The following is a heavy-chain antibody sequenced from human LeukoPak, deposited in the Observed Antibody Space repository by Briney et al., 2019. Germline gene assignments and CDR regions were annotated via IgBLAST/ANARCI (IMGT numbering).Heavy chain of an antibody. J-gene: IGHJ6*03. CDR3: AKTTGPATTVTSSGYMDV. Sequence: GGSLRLSCAASGFTFNRYAMSWVREAPGKGVEWVSGISGIGGSRYYVDSVKGGFTISRDNSKNTLYLKVKNPRDEDSAVYYCAKTTGPATTVTSSGYMDVWGKGTTVTVSS. D-gene: IGHD4-11*01. V-gene: IGHV3-23*01. CDR2: ISGIGGSR. CDR1: GFTFNRYA.